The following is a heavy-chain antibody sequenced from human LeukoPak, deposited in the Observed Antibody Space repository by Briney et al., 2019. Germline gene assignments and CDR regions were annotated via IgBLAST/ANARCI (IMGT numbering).Heavy chain of an antibody. CDR1: GGSFSVSGYY. Sequence: SETLSLACSVSGGSFSVSGYYWGWMRQPPGKGLEWIGNIYFSGNKYYNPSLKSRVAISVDTSKSQVSLRLSSVTAADTAVYFCARGPGNGYSPYYYYYMDVWGKGTTVTVSS. V-gene: IGHV4-39*07. D-gene: IGHD3-22*01. CDR3: ARGPGNGYSPYYYYYMDV. J-gene: IGHJ6*03. CDR2: IYFSGNK.